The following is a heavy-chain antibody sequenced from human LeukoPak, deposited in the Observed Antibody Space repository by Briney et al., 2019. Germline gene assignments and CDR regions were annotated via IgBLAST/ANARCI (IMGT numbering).Heavy chain of an antibody. D-gene: IGHD3-10*01. CDR3: AGEVRNLKGSYYNWFDP. J-gene: IGHJ5*02. CDR2: IIPIFGTA. Sequence: SVKVSCKASGGTFSSYAISWVRQAPGQGLDWMGGIIPIFGTANYAQKFQGRVTITADESTSTAYMELSSLRSEDTAVYYCAGEVRNLKGSYYNWFDPWGQGTLVTVSS. CDR1: GGTFSSYA. V-gene: IGHV1-69*01.